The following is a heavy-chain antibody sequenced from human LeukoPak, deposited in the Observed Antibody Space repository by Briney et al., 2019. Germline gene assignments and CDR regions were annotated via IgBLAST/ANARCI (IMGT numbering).Heavy chain of an antibody. Sequence: GGSLRLSCAVSGFTVSNNYMSWVRQAPGKGLEWVSVISGGGNTYDADSVKGRFTISRDNSKNTLYLQMNSLRAEDTAVYYCAHGAMYQLDYWGQGTLVTVSS. J-gene: IGHJ4*02. D-gene: IGHD2-2*01. CDR2: ISGGGNT. CDR3: AHGAMYQLDY. V-gene: IGHV3-53*01. CDR1: GFTVSNNY.